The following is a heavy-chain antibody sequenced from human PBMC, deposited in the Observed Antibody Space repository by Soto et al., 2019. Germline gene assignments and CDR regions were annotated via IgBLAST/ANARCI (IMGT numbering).Heavy chain of an antibody. Sequence: SVKVSCKASGGTFSSYAISWVRQAPGQGLEWMGGIIPIFGTANYAQKFQGRVTITADESTSTACMELSSLRSEDTAVYYCARDGHTAMDAYYYYYGMDVWGQGTTVTVSS. V-gene: IGHV1-69*13. CDR2: IIPIFGTA. J-gene: IGHJ6*02. CDR3: ARDGHTAMDAYYYYYGMDV. D-gene: IGHD5-18*01. CDR1: GGTFSSYA.